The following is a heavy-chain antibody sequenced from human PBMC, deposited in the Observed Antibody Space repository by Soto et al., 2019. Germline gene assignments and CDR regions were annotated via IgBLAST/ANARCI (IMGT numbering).Heavy chain of an antibody. CDR2: IYYSGST. J-gene: IGHJ4*02. V-gene: IGHV4-59*08. CDR1: GRRISSYY. D-gene: IGHD1-26*01. CDR3: ARRYGSAIDY. Sequence: TLSLTWTVSGRRISSYYWCWIRQPPGKGLEWIGYIYYSGSTNYNPSLKSRVTISVDTSKNQFSLKLSSVTAADTAVYYCARRYGSAIDYWGQGTLVTVSS.